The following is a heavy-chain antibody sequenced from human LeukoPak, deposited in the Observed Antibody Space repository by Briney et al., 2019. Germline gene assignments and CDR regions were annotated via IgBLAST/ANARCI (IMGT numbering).Heavy chain of an antibody. V-gene: IGHV3-48*02. CDR1: GFTFSSYA. CDR2: ISSSSRTI. J-gene: IGHJ4*02. Sequence: GGSPRLSCAVSGFTFSSYAMNWVRQAPGKGLEWVSYISSSSRTIYYADSVKGRFTISRDNAKNSLYLQMNSLRDEDTAVYYCARDYYDSSGYSPFDYWGQGTLVTVSS. CDR3: ARDYYDSSGYSPFDY. D-gene: IGHD3-22*01.